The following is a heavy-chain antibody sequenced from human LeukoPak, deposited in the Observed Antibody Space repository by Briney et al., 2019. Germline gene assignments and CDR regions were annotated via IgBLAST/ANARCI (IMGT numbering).Heavy chain of an antibody. CDR1: GGSISSYY. V-gene: IGHV4-59*01. CDR3: ARDRGYSYGDHDAFDI. D-gene: IGHD5-18*01. J-gene: IGHJ3*02. Sequence: PSETLSPTCTVSGGSISSYYWSWIRRPPGKGLEWIGYIYYSGSTNYNPSLKSRVTISVDTSKNQFSLKLSSVTAADTAVYYCARDRGYSYGDHDAFDIWGQGTMVTVSS. CDR2: IYYSGST.